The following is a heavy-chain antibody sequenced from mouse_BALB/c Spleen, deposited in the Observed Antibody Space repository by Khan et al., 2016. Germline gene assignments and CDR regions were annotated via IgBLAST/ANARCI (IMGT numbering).Heavy chain of an antibody. CDR2: INTYTGEP. J-gene: IGHJ2*01. CDR3: ARPLNYYGSSYNY. Sequence: QIQLVQSGPELKKPGETVKISCKASGYTFTNYGMNWVKQAPGKGLKWMGWINTYTGEPTYADDFKGRFAFSLETSASSAYLPINNLKNEDTATYFCARPLNYYGSSYNYWGQGTTLTVSS. CDR1: GYTFTNYG. D-gene: IGHD1-1*01. V-gene: IGHV9-3-1*01.